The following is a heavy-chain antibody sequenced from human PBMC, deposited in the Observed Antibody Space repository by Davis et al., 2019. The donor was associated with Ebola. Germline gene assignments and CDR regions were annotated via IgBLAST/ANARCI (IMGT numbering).Heavy chain of an antibody. J-gene: IGHJ3*01. CDR2: IKQDGSEK. Sequence: GGSLRLSCAASGFTFSHYWMSWVRQAPGKGPEWVAIIKQDGSEKYYVDSVKGRFTISRDNAKNTLYLQLNSLRAEDTAVYFCARASVGTTRRTFDLWGQGTMVTVSS. CDR1: GFTFSHYW. D-gene: IGHD1-26*01. V-gene: IGHV3-7*01. CDR3: ARASVGTTRRTFDL.